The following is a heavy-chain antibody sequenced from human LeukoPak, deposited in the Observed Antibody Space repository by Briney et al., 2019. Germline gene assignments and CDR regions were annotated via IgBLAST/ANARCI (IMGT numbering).Heavy chain of an antibody. CDR2: INPNGGGT. CDR3: ARGAPGIFIDY. V-gene: IGHV1-2*02. CDR1: GYTFTGYY. Sequence: GASVKVSCKASGYTFTGYYMHWVRQAPGQGLEWMGWINPNGGGTNYAQKFQGRVTMTRNTSISTAFMELSRLRSDDTAVYYCARGAPGIFIDYWGQGTLVTVSS. D-gene: IGHD3-3*01. J-gene: IGHJ4*02.